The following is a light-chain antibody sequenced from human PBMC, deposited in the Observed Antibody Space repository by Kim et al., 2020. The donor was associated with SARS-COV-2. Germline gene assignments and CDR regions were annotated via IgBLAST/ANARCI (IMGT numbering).Light chain of an antibody. CDR2: GSS. V-gene: IGKV3-20*01. Sequence: EIVLTQSPGTLSLSPGERATLSCRASQSLTTNYIAWYQQTPGQVPRLLIYGSSSSAAVIPDRFSGRGSGTVSTITISRLAPEVVVLYYYQHYDFPPRTFGHGTKVDIK. CDR1: QSLTTNY. J-gene: IGKJ1*01. CDR3: QHYDFPPRT.